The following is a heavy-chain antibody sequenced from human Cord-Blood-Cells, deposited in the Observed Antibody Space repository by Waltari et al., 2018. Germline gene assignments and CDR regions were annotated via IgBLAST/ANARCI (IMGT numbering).Heavy chain of an antibody. CDR2: ISWNSGSI. J-gene: IGHJ4*02. V-gene: IGHV3-9*01. CDR3: AKARYSYGYEFDY. CDR1: GFTFDDYA. D-gene: IGHD5-18*01. Sequence: EVQLVESGGGLVQPGRSLRLSCAASGFTFDDYAMHWVRQAPGKGLGWVSCISWNSGSIGYADSVKGRFTISRDNAKNSLYLQMNSLRAEDTALYYCAKARYSYGYEFDYWGQGTLVTVSS.